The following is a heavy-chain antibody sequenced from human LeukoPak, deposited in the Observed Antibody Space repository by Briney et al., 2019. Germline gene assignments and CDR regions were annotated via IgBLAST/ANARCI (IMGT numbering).Heavy chain of an antibody. V-gene: IGHV1-2*02. CDR2: INPNSGGT. J-gene: IGHJ4*02. D-gene: IGHD5-12*01. Sequence: ASVKVSCKASGYTLTDHHLIWVRQAPGQGLEWMGWINPNSGGTNYAQKFQGRVTMTRDTSISTAYMELSRLRSDDTAVYYCARGADYSDFDYWGQGTLVTVSS. CDR1: GYTLTDHH. CDR3: ARGADYSDFDY.